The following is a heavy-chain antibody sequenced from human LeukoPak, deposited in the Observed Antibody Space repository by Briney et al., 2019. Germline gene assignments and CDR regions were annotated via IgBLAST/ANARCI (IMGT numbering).Heavy chain of an antibody. D-gene: IGHD2-2*03. V-gene: IGHV4-59*12. CDR2: IYYSGST. CDR3: ARVLGIVVVPAPGGPFDY. CDR1: GGSISSYY. J-gene: IGHJ4*02. Sequence: SETLSLTCTVSGGSISSYYWSWIRQPPGKGLEWIGYIYYSGSTNYNPSLKSRVTISVDTSKNQFSLQLNSVTPEDTAVYYCARVLGIVVVPAPGGPFDYWGQGTLVTVSS.